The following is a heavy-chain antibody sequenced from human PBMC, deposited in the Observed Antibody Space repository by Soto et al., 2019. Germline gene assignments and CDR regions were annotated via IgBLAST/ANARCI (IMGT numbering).Heavy chain of an antibody. V-gene: IGHV3-30*18. J-gene: IGHJ6*02. CDR3: AKDAELTSMATNYGMDA. CDR2: ISYDGNKK. CDR1: GFTLSGYG. D-gene: IGHD5-18*01. Sequence: QVQLAESGGGVVQPGRSLRLSCAASGFTLSGYGMHWVRQAPGKGLEWVAVISYDGNKKYYADSMKGRFTISRDNSKNTLYLQMNSLRVEDTAVYYCAKDAELTSMATNYGMDAWGQGTTVTVSS.